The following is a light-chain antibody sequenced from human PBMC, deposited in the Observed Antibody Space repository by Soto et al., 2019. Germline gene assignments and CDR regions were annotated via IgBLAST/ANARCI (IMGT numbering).Light chain of an antibody. CDR2: KAS. Sequence: DIQMTQSPSTLSASVGDRVTITCRASQSVGRWLAWYQQKPGKAPEVLIYKASTLQYGVPSRFSGSGSGTEFTLTISSLQPDDFATYYCQQYDSYSTFGQGTKVAIK. CDR3: QQYDSYST. J-gene: IGKJ1*01. V-gene: IGKV1-5*03. CDR1: QSVGRW.